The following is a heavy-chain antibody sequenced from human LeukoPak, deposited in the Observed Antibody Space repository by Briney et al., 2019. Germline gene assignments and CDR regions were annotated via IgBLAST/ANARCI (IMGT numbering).Heavy chain of an antibody. V-gene: IGHV1-2*02. CDR1: GYTFTGYY. Sequence: ASVKVSCKASGYTFTGYYMHWLRQAPGQGLEWMGWLNPNSGGTNYAQKFQGRVTVTRDTSISTAYTELRSLRSDDTAVYYCARVRRLWEPNDYWGQGTLVTVSS. D-gene: IGHD1-26*01. J-gene: IGHJ4*02. CDR2: LNPNSGGT. CDR3: ARVRRLWEPNDY.